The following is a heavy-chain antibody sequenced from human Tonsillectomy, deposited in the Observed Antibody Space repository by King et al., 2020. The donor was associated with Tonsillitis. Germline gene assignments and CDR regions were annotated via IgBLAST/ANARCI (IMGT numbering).Heavy chain of an antibody. CDR3: VRDWLEWRCES. J-gene: IGHJ5*02. Sequence: QLQESGPGLVKPSETLSLTCGVSGYSISSGYDWGWIRQSPGKGLEWIASIHYSGTTYYNPSLKSRVSISVDTSKNQFSVKLKSATATDTAVYYCVRDWLEWRCESWGQGTLVTVSS. CDR1: GYSISSGYD. CDR2: IHYSGTT. D-gene: IGHD3-3*01. V-gene: IGHV4-38-2*02.